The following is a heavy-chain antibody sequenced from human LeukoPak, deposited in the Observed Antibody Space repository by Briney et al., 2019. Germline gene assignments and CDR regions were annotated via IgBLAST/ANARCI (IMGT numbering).Heavy chain of an antibody. CDR2: IIPIFGTA. Sequence: ASVKVSCKASGGTFSSYAISWVRQAPGQGLEWMGGIIPIFGTANYAQKFQGRVTITADESTSTAYMQLSSLRSEDTAVYYCARALWNYDSIPPFDYWGQGTLVTVSS. J-gene: IGHJ4*02. CDR3: ARALWNYDSIPPFDY. V-gene: IGHV1-69*13. D-gene: IGHD1-7*01. CDR1: GGTFSSYA.